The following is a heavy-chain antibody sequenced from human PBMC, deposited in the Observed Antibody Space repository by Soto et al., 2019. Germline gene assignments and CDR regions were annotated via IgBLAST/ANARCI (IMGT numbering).Heavy chain of an antibody. CDR2: IYYSGST. CDR1: GGSISSGGYY. V-gene: IGHV4-31*03. J-gene: IGHJ4*02. Sequence: SETLSLTCTVSGGSISSGGYYWTWIRQHPGKGLEWIGYIYYSGSTYYNPSLKSRVTISVDTSKNQFSLKLSSVTAADTAVYYCARASSPLVTHYLIDHWGRGTLVTVSS. CDR3: ARASSPLVTHYLIDH. D-gene: IGHD3-9*01.